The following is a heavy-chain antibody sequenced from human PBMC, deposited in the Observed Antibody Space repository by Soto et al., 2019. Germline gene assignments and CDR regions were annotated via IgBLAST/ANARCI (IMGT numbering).Heavy chain of an antibody. CDR1: GGSFSGYY. CDR3: ASSGSNNYYYYYYMDV. V-gene: IGHV4-34*01. D-gene: IGHD6-25*01. CDR2: INHSGST. Sequence: SETLSLTCAVYGGSFSGYYWSWIRQPPGKGLEWIGEINHSGSTNYNPSLKSRVTISVDTSKNQFSLKLSSVTAADTAVYYCASSGSNNYYYYYYMDVWGKGTTVTLSS. J-gene: IGHJ6*03.